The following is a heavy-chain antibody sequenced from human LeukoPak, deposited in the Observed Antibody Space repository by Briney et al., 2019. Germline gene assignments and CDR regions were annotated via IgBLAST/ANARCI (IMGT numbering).Heavy chain of an antibody. V-gene: IGHV1-69*13. D-gene: IGHD1-26*01. Sequence: SVKVSCKASGGTFNSYAISWVRQAPGQGVEWMGGIIPIFGTANYAQKFQGRVTITADESTSTDYMELSSLRSEDTAVYYCARWKWELPHWFDPWGQGTLVTVSS. J-gene: IGHJ5*02. CDR3: ARWKWELPHWFDP. CDR1: GGTFNSYA. CDR2: IIPIFGTA.